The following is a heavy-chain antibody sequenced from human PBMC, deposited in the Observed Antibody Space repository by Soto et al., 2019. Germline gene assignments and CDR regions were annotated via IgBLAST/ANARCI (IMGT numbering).Heavy chain of an antibody. CDR2: IIPIFDAR. CDR1: GDTFSSHA. D-gene: IGHD3-16*02. V-gene: IGHV1-69*06. J-gene: IGHJ5*02. CDR3: ARSSAGVFGIIIEGSNGLAP. Sequence: QAQLVQSGAEVQKPGSSVKVSCKASGDTFSSHALSWVRQTPGQWLDWMGGIIPIFDARTNAQKFQGRVTISADKSTKTGYMELSSLTSEDTAVYYCARSSAGVFGIIIEGSNGLAPWGQGSLVTVSS.